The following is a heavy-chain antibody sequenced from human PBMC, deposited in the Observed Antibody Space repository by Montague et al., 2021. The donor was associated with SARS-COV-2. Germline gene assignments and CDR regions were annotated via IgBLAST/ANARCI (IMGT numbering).Heavy chain of an antibody. D-gene: IGHD5-24*01. CDR3: ARAGDGYNPGFDI. Sequence: SETLSLTCTVSGGSISGYYWSWIRQPPGKGLEWIGYIYYSGSFNNSPSLKSRVTISVDTSKNQFSLKVSSVTAADTAVYYCARAGDGYNPGFDIWGQGTMVAVSS. J-gene: IGHJ3*02. CDR2: IYYSGSF. V-gene: IGHV4-59*12. CDR1: GGSISGYY.